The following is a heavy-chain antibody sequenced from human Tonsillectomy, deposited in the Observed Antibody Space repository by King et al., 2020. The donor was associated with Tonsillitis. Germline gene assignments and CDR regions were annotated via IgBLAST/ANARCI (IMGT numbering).Heavy chain of an antibody. V-gene: IGHV3-74*01. J-gene: IGHJ4*02. CDR2: INSDGSST. D-gene: IGHD3-3*01. Sequence: VQLVESGGGLVQPGGSLRLSCAASGFTFSSYWMHWVRQDPGKGLVWVSRINSDGSSTSYADSVKGRFPISRDNAKNTLYLQMNSLRAEDTAVYYCARDRGYYDFWSGPTHYWGQGTLVTVSS. CDR1: GFTFSSYW. CDR3: ARDRGYYDFWSGPTHY.